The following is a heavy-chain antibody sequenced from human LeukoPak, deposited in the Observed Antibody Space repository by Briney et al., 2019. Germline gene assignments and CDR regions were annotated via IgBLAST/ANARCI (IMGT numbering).Heavy chain of an antibody. CDR3: ARGRSRVLGDYTGNYYYYGMDV. J-gene: IGHJ6*02. V-gene: IGHV1-69*01. Sequence: GASVKVSCKASGGTFSSYAISWVRQAPGQGLEWMGGIIPIFGTANYAQKFQGRVTITADESTSTAYMELSSLRSEDTAVYYCARGRSRVLGDYTGNYYYYGMDVWGQGTTVTVSS. CDR2: IIPIFGTA. D-gene: IGHD4-17*01. CDR1: GGTFSSYA.